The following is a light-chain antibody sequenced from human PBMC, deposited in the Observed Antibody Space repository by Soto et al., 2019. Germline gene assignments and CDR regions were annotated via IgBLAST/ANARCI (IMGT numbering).Light chain of an antibody. J-gene: IGKJ4*02. V-gene: IGKV3D-20*02. CDR3: QQRSNWPP. CDR1: QSVSNDY. CDR2: SVS. Sequence: EMVLAQSPGTLSLSTGDRATLSCRASQSVSNDYLAWFQQKPGQTPRLLIYSVSSRATGIPDRFSGSGSGTDFTLTINRLEPKDFAVYYCQQRSNWPPFGGGTKVDIK.